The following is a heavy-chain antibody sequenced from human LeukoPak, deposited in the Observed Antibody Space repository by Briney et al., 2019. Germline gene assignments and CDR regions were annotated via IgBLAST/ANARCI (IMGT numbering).Heavy chain of an antibody. Sequence: SETLSLTCAVSGDSISTTNYYWGWIRQPPGKGLEWIGIIYYSGITHYNPSLKSRVTILVDTSKNQFSLKLSSVTAADTAVYYCARAEGANTFDYWGQGTLVTVSS. CDR3: ARAEGANTFDY. V-gene: IGHV4-39*07. D-gene: IGHD1-26*01. CDR1: GDSISTTNYY. CDR2: IYYSGIT. J-gene: IGHJ4*02.